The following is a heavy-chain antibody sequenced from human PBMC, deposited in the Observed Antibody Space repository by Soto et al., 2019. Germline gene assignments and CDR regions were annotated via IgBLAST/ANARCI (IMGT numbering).Heavy chain of an antibody. CDR1: GFTFSNDA. J-gene: IGHJ3*01. D-gene: IGHD6-19*01. Sequence: EVQLLESGGGLVRPGGSLRLSCAASGFTFSNDAMNWVRQAPGKGLEWVSVISGSGGSADNADSVQGRFTISRDNSKNTLDLQMSSLRAEDTALYYCVRAGSGWYSPGSFDFWGRGPMVTVSS. V-gene: IGHV3-23*01. CDR3: VRAGSGWYSPGSFDF. CDR2: ISGSGGSA.